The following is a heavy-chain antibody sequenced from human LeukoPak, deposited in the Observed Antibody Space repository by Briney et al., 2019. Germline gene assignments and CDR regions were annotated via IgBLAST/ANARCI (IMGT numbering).Heavy chain of an antibody. J-gene: IGHJ4*02. CDR3: ARGGTSGYSSTRHFWGGNYYFDY. V-gene: IGHV3-7*01. D-gene: IGHD2-2*01. CDR2: INQDGSEK. Sequence: PGGSLRLSCAASGFSLSTYWMSWVRQAPGQGLEWVANINQDGSEKYYLDSAKGRFTISRDSARNSLYLQVNSLRAEDTAVYYCARGGTSGYSSTRHFWGGNYYFDYWGQGSLVTVSS. CDR1: GFSLSTYW.